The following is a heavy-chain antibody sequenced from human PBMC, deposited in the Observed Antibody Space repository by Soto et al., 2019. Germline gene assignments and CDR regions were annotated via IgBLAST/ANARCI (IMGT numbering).Heavy chain of an antibody. CDR1: GGTFSSYA. CDR3: ARINLSDAPKWLRPDSVFDY. Sequence: SVKVSCKASGGTFSSYAISWVRQAPGQGLEWMGGIIPIFGTANYAQKFQGRVTMTRNTSISTAYMELSSLRSEDTAVYYCARINLSDAPKWLRPDSVFDYWGQGTLVTVSS. J-gene: IGHJ4*02. D-gene: IGHD5-12*01. V-gene: IGHV1-69*05. CDR2: IIPIFGTA.